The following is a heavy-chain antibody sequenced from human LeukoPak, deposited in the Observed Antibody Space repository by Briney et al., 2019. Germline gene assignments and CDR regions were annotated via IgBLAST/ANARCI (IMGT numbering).Heavy chain of an antibody. CDR3: ARVTSGRAVRMMEYYSYMDV. J-gene: IGHJ6*03. CDR1: RFTFSSHT. D-gene: IGHD1-1*01. CDR2: ISSGSTYM. V-gene: IGHV3-21*01. Sequence: PGGSLTLVCTPSRFTFSSHTFHPDRQAPGKGLEWVSSISSGSTYMYYADSVKGRITISRDNAKDSLYLQMHSLRAEDTAGYYCARVTSGRAVRMMEYYSYMDVWGKGTTVTVPS.